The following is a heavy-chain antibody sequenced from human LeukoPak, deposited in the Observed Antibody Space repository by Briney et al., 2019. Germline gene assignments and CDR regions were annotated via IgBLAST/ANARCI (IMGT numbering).Heavy chain of an antibody. D-gene: IGHD2-15*01. CDR2: ISGDGGTT. Sequence: GGSLRLSCAASGFTFDDYAMHWVRQAPGKGLEWVSVISGDGGTTYYADSLKARFTISRDNSKNSLYLQMNSRRTEDTALYYCAKGVAPYYFDYWGQGTLVTVSS. CDR1: GFTFDDYA. V-gene: IGHV3-43*02. J-gene: IGHJ4*02. CDR3: AKGVAPYYFDY.